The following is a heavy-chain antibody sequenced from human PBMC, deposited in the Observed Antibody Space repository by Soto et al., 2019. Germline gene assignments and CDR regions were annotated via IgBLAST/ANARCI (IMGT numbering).Heavy chain of an antibody. V-gene: IGHV3-23*01. CDR2: ISGSGGST. J-gene: IGHJ4*02. D-gene: IGHD5-18*01. CDR3: AKDPGRRIQLWLEIPY. CDR1: GFTFSSYA. Sequence: EVQLLESGGGLVQPGGSLRLSCAASGFTFSSYAMSWVRQAPGKGLEWVSAISGSGGSTYYADSVKGRFTISRDNSKNTLYLQMNSLRAEDTAVYYCAKDPGRRIQLWLEIPYWGQGTLVTVSS.